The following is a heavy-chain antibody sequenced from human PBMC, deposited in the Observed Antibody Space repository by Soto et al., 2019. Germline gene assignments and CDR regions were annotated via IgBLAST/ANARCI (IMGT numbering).Heavy chain of an antibody. J-gene: IGHJ6*02. CDR3: ARHLVAELEPTPPYYSGMDV. D-gene: IGHD1-1*01. V-gene: IGHV3-21*04. CDR2: ISSSSSYI. Sequence: GSLRLSCAASGFTFSSYSMNWVRQAPGKGLEWVSSISSSSSYIYYAHSVKGRFTISADDSKKTAYLQMNSLKTEDTAVYYCARHLVAELEPTPPYYSGMDVWGQGTTVTVSS. CDR1: GFTFSSYS.